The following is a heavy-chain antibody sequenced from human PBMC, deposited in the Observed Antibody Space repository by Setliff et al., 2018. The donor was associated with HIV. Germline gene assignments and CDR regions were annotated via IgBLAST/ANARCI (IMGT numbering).Heavy chain of an antibody. V-gene: IGHV1-8*01. CDR2: MKPDSGNT. CDR1: RYTFTRFE. CDR3: VRGGAAYNRDYNEYYYMDV. D-gene: IGHD1-7*01. Sequence: ASVKVSCKASRYTFTRFEINWVRQAPGQGLEWMGWMKPDSGNTGYAQKFQGRVTMTRNTSISTAYLELSNLRSEDTAVYYGVRGGAAYNRDYNEYYYMDVWGTGTTVTVSS. J-gene: IGHJ6*03.